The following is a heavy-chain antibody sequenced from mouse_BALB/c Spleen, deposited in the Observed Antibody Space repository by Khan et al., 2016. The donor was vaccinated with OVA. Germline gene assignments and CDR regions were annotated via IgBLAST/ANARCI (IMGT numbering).Heavy chain of an antibody. CDR3: ARMARR. CDR1: GLNIKDTY. J-gene: IGHJ2*01. V-gene: IGHV14-3*02. CDR2: IDPPNGHT. Sequence: EVQLQESGAELVKSGATVKFSCTASGLNIKDTYMHWLKQRPEQGLEWIGRIDPPNGHTKYAPKFPGKATIPADNYSHSAYLQLSSLTSEDPADYYCARMARRWGQGTTLTVSS.